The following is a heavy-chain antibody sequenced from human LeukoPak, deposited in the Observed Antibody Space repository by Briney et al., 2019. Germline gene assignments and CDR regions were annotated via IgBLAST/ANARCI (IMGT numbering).Heavy chain of an antibody. CDR3: ARDLSGIAGYIYGRGIDY. V-gene: IGHV3-7*01. CDR1: GFTFSSHW. D-gene: IGHD5-18*01. Sequence: GGSLRLSCAASGFTFSSHWMSWVRQAPGKGLEWVANIKKDGSEKYYVDAVKGRFTISRDNAKTSLYLQMNSLRAEDTAVYYCARDLSGIAGYIYGRGIDYWGQGTPVTVSS. CDR2: IKKDGSEK. J-gene: IGHJ4*02.